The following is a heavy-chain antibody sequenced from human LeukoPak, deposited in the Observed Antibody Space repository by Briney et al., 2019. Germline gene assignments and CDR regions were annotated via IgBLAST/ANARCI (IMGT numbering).Heavy chain of an antibody. J-gene: IGHJ4*02. CDR1: GFTFSSYS. Sequence: GGSLRRSCAASGFTFSSYSMNWLRQAPGQGLEWVSSISSSSYIYYAGSVKGRFTISRDNAKNSLYLQMNSLRAEDTAVYYCAREAGTTFGWGQGTLVTVSS. CDR3: AREAGTTFG. D-gene: IGHD1-7*01. V-gene: IGHV3-21*01. CDR2: ISSSSYI.